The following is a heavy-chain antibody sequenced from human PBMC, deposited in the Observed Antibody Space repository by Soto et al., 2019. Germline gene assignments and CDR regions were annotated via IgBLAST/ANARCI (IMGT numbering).Heavy chain of an antibody. J-gene: IGHJ6*03. V-gene: IGHV6-1*01. CDR2: TYYRSKWYN. CDR3: ARDGGVAGYDFWSGYYTGVGMDV. CDR1: GDSVSSNSVA. Sequence: SQTLSLTCAISGDSVSSNSVAWNWIRQSPSRGLEWLGRTYYRSKWYNDYAVSVKSRITINPDTSKNKFSLQLNSVTPEDTAVYYCARDGGVAGYDFWSGYYTGVGMDVWGKGTTVTVSS. D-gene: IGHD3-3*01.